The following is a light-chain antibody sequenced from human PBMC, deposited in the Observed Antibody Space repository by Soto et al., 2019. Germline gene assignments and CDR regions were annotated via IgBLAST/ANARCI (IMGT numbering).Light chain of an antibody. J-gene: IGKJ4*01. CDR2: AAS. CDR3: QQANSFPLT. V-gene: IGKV1-12*01. Sequence: GESVTITCRASQVISTSLAWYQVKPGKAPKLLIYAASTLESGVPSRFSGSGSGTDFTLTISSLQPEDFATYYCQQANSFPLTFGGGTKVDIK. CDR1: QVISTS.